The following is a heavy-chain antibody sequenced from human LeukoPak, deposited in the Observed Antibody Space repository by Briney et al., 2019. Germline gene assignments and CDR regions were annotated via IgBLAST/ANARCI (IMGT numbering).Heavy chain of an antibody. J-gene: IGHJ6*02. CDR3: ARKGVYCSSTSCQIPSGMDV. V-gene: IGHV3-21*01. CDR1: GFTFSSYS. CDR2: ISSSSSYI. D-gene: IGHD2-2*01. Sequence: GGSLRLSCAASGFTFSSYSMNWVRQAPGKGLEWVSSISSSSSYIYYADSVKGRFTISRDSAKNSLYLQMNSLRAEDTAVYYCARKGVYCSSTSCQIPSGMDVWGQGTTVTVSS.